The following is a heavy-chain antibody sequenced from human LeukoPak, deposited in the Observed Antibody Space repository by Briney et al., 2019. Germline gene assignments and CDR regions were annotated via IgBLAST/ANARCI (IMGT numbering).Heavy chain of an antibody. V-gene: IGHV3-53*01. CDR2: IHSDGAT. CDR1: GFTVGSNY. Sequence: GGSLRLSCAASGFTVGSNYMSWVRQAPGKGLEWVSVIHSDGATHYADSVKGRFTISRDTSKNTLYLQMNSLRAEDTAVYYCASTSIIRGYDHDQYYWGQGTLVTVSS. D-gene: IGHD5-12*01. CDR3: ASTSIIRGYDHDQYY. J-gene: IGHJ4*02.